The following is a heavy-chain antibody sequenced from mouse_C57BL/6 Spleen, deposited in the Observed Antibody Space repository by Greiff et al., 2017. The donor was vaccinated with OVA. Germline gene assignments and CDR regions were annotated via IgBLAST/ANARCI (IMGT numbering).Heavy chain of an antibody. V-gene: IGHV1-61*01. CDR1: GYTFTSYW. CDR2: IYPSDSET. D-gene: IGHD2-5*01. J-gene: IGHJ2*01. Sequence: QVQLQQPGAELVRPGSSVKLSCKASGYTFTSYWMDWVKQRPGQGLEWIGTIYPSDSETHYNQKFKDKATLTVDKSSSTAYMQLSSLTSEDSAVYYCARDGEYSNYRDYWGQGTTLTVSS. CDR3: ARDGEYSNYRDY.